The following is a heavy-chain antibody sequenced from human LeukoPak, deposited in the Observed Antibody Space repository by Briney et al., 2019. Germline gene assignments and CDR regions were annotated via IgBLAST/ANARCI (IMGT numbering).Heavy chain of an antibody. J-gene: IGHJ4*02. D-gene: IGHD3-22*01. CDR1: GFIFDDYV. Sequence: GRSLRLSCAASGFIFDDYVMHWVRQAPGKGLEWVSVISWNSGSKDYADSVRGRFTISRDNAKNSLYLQMNSLRAEDTALYYCAKDIKYGSSGGFDYWGQGTLVTVSS. V-gene: IGHV3-9*01. CDR2: ISWNSGSK. CDR3: AKDIKYGSSGGFDY.